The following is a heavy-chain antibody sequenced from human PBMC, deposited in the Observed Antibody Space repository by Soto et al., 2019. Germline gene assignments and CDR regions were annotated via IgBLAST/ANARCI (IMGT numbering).Heavy chain of an antibody. Sequence: GGSLRLSCAASGLNFAKFAMNWVRQAAGQGMEWVSAISGGGSTTYYADSVKGRFTISRDNSRNTVQLQIDSLRAGDWAIYYCAESFEIVLLPETSTVSWCHG. D-gene: IGHD2-8*01. V-gene: IGHV3-23*01. CDR1: GLNFAKFA. CDR3: AESFEIVLLPETSTVS. J-gene: IGHJ5*01. CDR2: ISGGGSTT.